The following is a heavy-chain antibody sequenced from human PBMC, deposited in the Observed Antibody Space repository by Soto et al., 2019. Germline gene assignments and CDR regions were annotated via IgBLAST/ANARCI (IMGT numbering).Heavy chain of an antibody. CDR3: ARDLTRVAARPGCFDY. D-gene: IGHD6-6*01. J-gene: IGHJ4*02. Sequence: PGGSLRLSCAASGFTFSSYAMHWVLQAPGKGLEWVAVISYDGSNKYYADSVKGRFTISRDNSKNTLYLQMNSLRAEDTAVYYCARDLTRVAARPGCFDYWGQGTLVTVSS. CDR2: ISYDGSNK. CDR1: GFTFSSYA. V-gene: IGHV3-30-3*01.